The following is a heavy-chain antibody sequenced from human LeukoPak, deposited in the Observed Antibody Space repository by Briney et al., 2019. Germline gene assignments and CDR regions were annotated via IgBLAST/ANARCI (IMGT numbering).Heavy chain of an antibody. Sequence: PSQTLSLTCTVCGGSISSGSYYWSWIRQPAGKGLEWIGRIYTSGSTNYNPSLKSRVTISVDTSKNQFSLKLSSVTAADTAVYYCARGGLDGFIDYWGQGTLVTVSS. V-gene: IGHV4-61*02. J-gene: IGHJ4*02. D-gene: IGHD3-10*01. CDR2: IYTSGST. CDR1: GGSISSGSYY. CDR3: ARGGLDGFIDY.